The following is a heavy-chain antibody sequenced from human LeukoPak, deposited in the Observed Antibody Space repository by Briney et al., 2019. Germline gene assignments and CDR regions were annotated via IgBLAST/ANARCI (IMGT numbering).Heavy chain of an antibody. CDR1: GGSFSGYY. D-gene: IGHD4-17*01. CDR2: ISHSGST. Sequence: KPSETLSLTCAVYGGSFSGYYWSWIRQPPGKGLEWIGEISHSGSTNYNPSLKSRVTISVDTSKNQFSLKLSSVTAADTAVYYCARGRMTNGYFDHWGQGTLVTVSS. CDR3: ARGRMTNGYFDH. J-gene: IGHJ4*02. V-gene: IGHV4-34*01.